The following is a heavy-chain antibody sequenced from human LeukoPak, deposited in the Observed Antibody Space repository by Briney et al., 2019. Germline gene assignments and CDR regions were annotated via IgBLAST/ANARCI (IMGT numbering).Heavy chain of an antibody. Sequence: PGGSLRLSCAASGFTFSSSAMSWVRQAPGKGLEWVSAISGSGGSTYYADSVKGRFTISRDNSKNTLYLQMNSLRAEDTAVYYCAKDPYDSSGYYPYYFDYWGQGTLVTVSS. J-gene: IGHJ4*02. CDR2: ISGSGGST. CDR3: AKDPYDSSGYYPYYFDY. D-gene: IGHD3-22*01. CDR1: GFTFSSSA. V-gene: IGHV3-23*01.